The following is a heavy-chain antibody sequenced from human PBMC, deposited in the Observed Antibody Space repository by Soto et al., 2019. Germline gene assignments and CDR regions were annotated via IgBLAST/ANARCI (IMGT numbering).Heavy chain of an antibody. CDR2: ISDDGSNK. CDR1: GFTFKTYG. CDR3: ACGGGDSYGTNDAFDI. Sequence: PGGSLRPSCAASGFTFKTYGMHWVRQAPGKGLEWVAVISDDGSNKYNIASVEAPFTISRDNSKNTLSLQMNSLRDENPAVYYCACGGGDSYGTNDAFDIWGQGTTVTVSS. D-gene: IGHD5-18*01. V-gene: IGHV3-30*03. J-gene: IGHJ3*02.